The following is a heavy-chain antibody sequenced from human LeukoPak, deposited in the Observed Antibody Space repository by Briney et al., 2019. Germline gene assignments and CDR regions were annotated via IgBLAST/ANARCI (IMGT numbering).Heavy chain of an antibody. D-gene: IGHD6-19*01. J-gene: IGHJ4*02. CDR2: ISYDGRNI. CDR3: ARAYSSGWSDY. CDR1: IHSYSSYD. V-gene: IGHV3-30*04. Sequence: PGSSLRLFCAVSIHSYSSYDIYWARQAPGRGLEGVTIISYDGRNIHYTDSVKRRFPVSRDNSRYTLSLHKQNLRPGDAPVLLFARAYSSGWSDYLRQGTLLSVSS.